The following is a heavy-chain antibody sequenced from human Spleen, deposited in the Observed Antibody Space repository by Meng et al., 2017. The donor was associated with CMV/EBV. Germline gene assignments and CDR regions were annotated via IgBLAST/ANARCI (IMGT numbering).Heavy chain of an antibody. CDR1: GYNFTGYY. V-gene: IGHV1-2*02. J-gene: IGHJ6*02. Sequence: ASVKVSCKASGYNFTGYYIHWVRQAPGQGLEWMGWINPNSGGTNYAQKFQGRIIMTGDTSITTAYMELSRLTSDDMAVYHCARVKRYCTGGTCSSTGYYGMDVWGQGTTVTVSS. CDR2: INPNSGGT. D-gene: IGHD2-15*01. CDR3: ARVKRYCTGGTCSSTGYYGMDV.